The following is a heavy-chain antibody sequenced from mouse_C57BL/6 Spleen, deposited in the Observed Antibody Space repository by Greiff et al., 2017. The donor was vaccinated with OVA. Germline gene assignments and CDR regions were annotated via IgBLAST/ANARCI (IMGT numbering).Heavy chain of an antibody. J-gene: IGHJ4*01. CDR2: INPSNGGT. V-gene: IGHV1-53*01. CDR1: GYTFTSYW. Sequence: VQLQQPGTELVKPGASVKLSCKASGYTFTSYWMHWVKQRPGQGLEWIGNINPSNGGTNYNEKFKSKATLTVDKSSSTAYMQLSSLTSEDSAVYYCAHTVNYGSSYRYAMDYWGQGTSVTVSS. D-gene: IGHD1-1*01. CDR3: AHTVNYGSSYRYAMDY.